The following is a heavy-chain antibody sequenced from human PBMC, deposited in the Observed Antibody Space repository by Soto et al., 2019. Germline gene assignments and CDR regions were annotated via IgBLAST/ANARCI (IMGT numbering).Heavy chain of an antibody. CDR3: ARAGGVNIAALDY. V-gene: IGHV6-1*01. Sequence: SQTLSLTFVISGDRVSINIAAWNCISQSPSRGLEWLGRTYYRSKWYNDYAVSVKSRITINPDTSKNQFSLQLNSVTPEDTAVYYCARAGGVNIAALDYWGQGPLVTVSS. J-gene: IGHJ4*02. CDR1: GDRVSINIAA. D-gene: IGHD6-25*01. CDR2: TYYRSKWYN.